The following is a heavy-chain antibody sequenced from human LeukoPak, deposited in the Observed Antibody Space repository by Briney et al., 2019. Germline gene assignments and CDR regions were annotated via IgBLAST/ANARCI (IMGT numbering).Heavy chain of an antibody. CDR3: ARGLVLRYFDWLSGESPYFDY. CDR2: IYSGGST. D-gene: IGHD3-9*01. V-gene: IGHV3-66*02. J-gene: IGHJ4*02. CDR1: GFTVSSNY. Sequence: GGSLRLSCAASGFTVSSNYMSWVRQAPGKGLEWVSVIYSGGSTYYADSVKGRFTISRDNSKNTLYLQMNSLRAEDTAVYYCARGLVLRYFDWLSGESPYFDYWGQGTLVTVSS.